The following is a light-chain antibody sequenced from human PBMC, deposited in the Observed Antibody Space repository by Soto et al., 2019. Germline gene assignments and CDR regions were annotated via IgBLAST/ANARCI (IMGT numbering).Light chain of an antibody. J-gene: IGKJ1*01. V-gene: IGKV1-8*01. CDR1: QGIGNN. CDR3: QHYYSHPPT. Sequence: AIRMTQSPSSFSASTGDRVTITCRASQGIGNNLAWYQRKPGRAPKLLISGASTLQIGVPSRFSGSGSVTEFTLTINYLQSEDFAIYYCQHYYSHPPTFGQGTNVEIK. CDR2: GAS.